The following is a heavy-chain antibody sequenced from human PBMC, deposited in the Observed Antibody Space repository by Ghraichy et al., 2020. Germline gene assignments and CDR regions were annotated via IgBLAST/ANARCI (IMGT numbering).Heavy chain of an antibody. D-gene: IGHD3-22*01. V-gene: IGHV4-31*03. Sequence: SETLSLTCTVSGGSISSGGYYWSWIRQHPGKGLEWIGYIYYSGSTYYNPSLKSRVTISVDTSKNQFSLKLSSVTAADTAVYYCARDTRSYYDSSGYYFDYWGQGTLVTVSS. CDR3: ARDTRSYYDSSGYYFDY. CDR2: IYYSGST. J-gene: IGHJ4*02. CDR1: GGSISSGGYY.